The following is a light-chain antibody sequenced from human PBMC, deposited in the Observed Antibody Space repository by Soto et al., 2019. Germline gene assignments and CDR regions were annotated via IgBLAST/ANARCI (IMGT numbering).Light chain of an antibody. CDR1: QSVYTKY. CDR2: GTS. V-gene: IGKV3-20*01. J-gene: IGKJ4*01. CDR3: QQYGTSPHT. Sequence: EMDLTQYPGTLALSPWDTATLSCRTSQSVYTKYLAWYQQKPGQAPRLLIYGTSRRAPASPDRISGSGSGTDFTLTISRLEPEDFAVYYCQQYGTSPHTFGGGTKVDIK.